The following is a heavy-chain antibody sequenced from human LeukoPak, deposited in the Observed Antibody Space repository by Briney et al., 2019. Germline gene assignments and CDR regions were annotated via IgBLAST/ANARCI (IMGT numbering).Heavy chain of an antibody. CDR1: GGSFSGYY. CDR2: INHSGST. J-gene: IGHJ2*01. D-gene: IGHD3-10*01. CDR3: ARHRGIWFGEFYWYFDL. Sequence: SETLSLTCAVYGGSFSGYYWSWIRQPPGKGLEWIGEINHSGSTNYNPSLKSRVTISVDTSKNQFSLKLSSVTAADTAVYYCARHRGIWFGEFYWYFDLWGRGTLVTVSS. V-gene: IGHV4-34*01.